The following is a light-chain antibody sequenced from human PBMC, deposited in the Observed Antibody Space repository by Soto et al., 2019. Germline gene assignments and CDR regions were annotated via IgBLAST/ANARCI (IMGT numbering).Light chain of an antibody. J-gene: IGLJ1*01. CDR1: NSDVGGYNY. Sequence: QSALAHPSSVSPSPRQSLIFSCTGTNSDVGGYNYVYWYQQHPGKAPKLMIYDVSHRPSGVSNRFSGSKSGNSASLTITGLRSEDVADYYSAAWDINLSALYVVVTGSMVTV. CDR3: AAWDINLSALYV. V-gene: IGLV2-14*01. CDR2: DVS.